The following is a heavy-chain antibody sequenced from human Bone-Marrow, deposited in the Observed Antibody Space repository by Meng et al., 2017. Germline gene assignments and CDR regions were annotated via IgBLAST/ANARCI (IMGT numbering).Heavy chain of an antibody. D-gene: IGHD2-2*01. CDR1: GYNFPDYY. J-gene: IGHJ4*02. CDR2: INPKSGDT. CDR3: ARLGSSFDY. V-gene: IGHV1-2*06. Sequence: QVQPVQSGAEVKKPGASVKVSYKPSGYNFPDYYIHWVRRAPGQGLEWMGRINPKSGDTHYAQKFQARVTMTGDTSISTAYMELSGLRSDDTAVYYCARLGSSFDYWGQGTLVTVSS.